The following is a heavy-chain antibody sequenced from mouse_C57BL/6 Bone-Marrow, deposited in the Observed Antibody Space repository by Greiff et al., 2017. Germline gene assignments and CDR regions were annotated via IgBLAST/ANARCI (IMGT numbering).Heavy chain of an antibody. CDR3: ARWGWLLLYAMDY. CDR1: GYTFTSYW. V-gene: IGHV1-55*01. CDR2: IYTGSGSP. J-gene: IGHJ4*01. D-gene: IGHD2-3*01. Sequence: QVPLQQPGAELVKPGASVKISCKASGYTFTSYWITWVKQSPGQGLEWIGDIYTGSGSPNYTEKFKSKATLTVDTSSSTAYMPLGSLTYEDSAVDYCARWGWLLLYAMDYWGQGTSVTVST.